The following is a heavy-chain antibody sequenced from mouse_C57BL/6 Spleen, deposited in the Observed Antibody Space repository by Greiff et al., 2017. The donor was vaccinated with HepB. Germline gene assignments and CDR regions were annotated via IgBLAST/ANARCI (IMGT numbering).Heavy chain of an antibody. CDR2: INYDGSST. CDR1: GFTFSDYY. V-gene: IGHV5-16*01. J-gene: IGHJ2*01. CDR3: AREIYYGNYVDY. Sequence: EVMLVESEGGLVQPGSSMKLSCTASGFTFSDYYMAWVRQVPEKGLEWVANINYDGSSTYYLDSLKSRFIISRDNAKNILYLQMSSLKSEDTATYYCAREIYYGNYVDYWGQGTTLTVSS. D-gene: IGHD2-1*01.